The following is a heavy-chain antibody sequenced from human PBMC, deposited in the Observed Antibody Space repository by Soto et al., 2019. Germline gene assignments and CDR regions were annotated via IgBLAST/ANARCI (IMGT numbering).Heavy chain of an antibody. CDR3: AREGVPAAMGYYGMDV. V-gene: IGHV1-69*12. D-gene: IGHD2-2*01. CDR1: GGTFSSYA. CDR2: IIPIFGTA. J-gene: IGHJ6*02. Sequence: QVQLVQSGAEVKKPESSVKVSCKASGGTFSSYAISWVRQAPGQGLEWMGGIIPIFGTANYAQKFQGRVTITADESTSTAYMELSSLRSEDTAVYYCAREGVPAAMGYYGMDVWGQGTTVTVSS.